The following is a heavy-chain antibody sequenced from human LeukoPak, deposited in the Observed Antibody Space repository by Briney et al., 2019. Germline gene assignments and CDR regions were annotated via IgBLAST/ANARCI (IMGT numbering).Heavy chain of an antibody. V-gene: IGHV4-30-2*01. Sequence: PSQTLSLTCAVSGGSIRSGSYSWSWIRQPPGKGLEWIGYIYPRGSTYYNPSLKSRVILSLDKSANQFSLNLSSVTAADTAVYYCARFSPRAMGNYLDFWGQGTLVTVSS. CDR3: ARFSPRAMGNYLDF. CDR1: GGSIRSGSYS. J-gene: IGHJ4*02. D-gene: IGHD7-27*01. CDR2: IYPRGST.